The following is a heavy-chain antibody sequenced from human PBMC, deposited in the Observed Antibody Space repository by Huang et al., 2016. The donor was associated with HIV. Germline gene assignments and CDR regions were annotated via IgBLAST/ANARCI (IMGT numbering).Heavy chain of an antibody. Sequence: QIQLAQSGAEVKKPGASVKVSCKASGYTFTNYDINWVRKASGQGLDWMGWMNPKSGNVGYTKKFQGRVAILRNSSINTSYLEVTSRTSEDTAVYYCARGFGINYNHEAFDVWGQGTMVTVSS. J-gene: IGHJ3*01. D-gene: IGHD3-10*01. CDR2: MNPKSGNV. CDR3: ARGFGINYNHEAFDV. V-gene: IGHV1-8*01. CDR1: GYTFTNYD.